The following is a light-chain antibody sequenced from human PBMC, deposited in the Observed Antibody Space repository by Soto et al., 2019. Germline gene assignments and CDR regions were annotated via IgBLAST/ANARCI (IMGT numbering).Light chain of an antibody. CDR1: QSIRSDF. CDR3: QQYGTSPLT. Sequence: EIVLTQSPGTLSLSPGDRGTLSCRASQSIRSDFLAWYQQKPGQAPRLLIFAASSRATGIPDRFSGSGSGPDFTLTIRRLETEDVAVYYCQQYGTSPLTFGGGTNVEIK. V-gene: IGKV3-20*01. CDR2: AAS. J-gene: IGKJ4*01.